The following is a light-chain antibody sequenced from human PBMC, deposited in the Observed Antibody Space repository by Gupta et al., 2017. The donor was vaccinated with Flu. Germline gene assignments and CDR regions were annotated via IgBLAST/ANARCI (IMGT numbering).Light chain of an antibody. V-gene: IGLV2-14*01. CDR2: EVS. CDR3: SSYTSSSTWV. Sequence: QPALTQPASVSGSPGQSITISCTGTSSDVGGYNHVSWYQQHPGKAPKLMIYEVSNRPSGVSNRVSGSKSGNTASLTISGLQAEDEADYYCSSYTSSSTWVFGGGTKLTVL. J-gene: IGLJ2*01. CDR1: SSDVGGYNH.